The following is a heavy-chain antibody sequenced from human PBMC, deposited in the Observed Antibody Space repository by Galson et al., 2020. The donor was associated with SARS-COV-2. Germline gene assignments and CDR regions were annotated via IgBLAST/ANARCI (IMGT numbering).Heavy chain of an antibody. Sequence: GESLKISCKGSGYRFTNYWIGWVRQMPGKGLEWVAIIYPGDSDTRYSPSFQGQVTISADESINTAYLQWSSLKASDTAMYFCARLEYYYDTSGARVGFNYYYMDVWGRGTTVTISS. CDR1: GYRFTNYW. CDR3: ARLEYYYDTSGARVGFNYYYMDV. D-gene: IGHD3-22*01. V-gene: IGHV5-51*01. J-gene: IGHJ6*03. CDR2: IYPGDSDT.